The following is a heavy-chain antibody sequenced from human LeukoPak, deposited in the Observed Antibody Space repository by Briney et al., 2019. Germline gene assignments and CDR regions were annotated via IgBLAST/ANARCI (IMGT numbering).Heavy chain of an antibody. Sequence: SETLSLTCTVSGGSISSYYWSWIRQPPGKGLEWIGYIYYSGSTNYNPSLKSRVTISVDTSKNQFSVKLSSVTAADTAVYYCARSIRGYSSGWYYFDYWGQGTLITVSS. CDR2: IYYSGST. V-gene: IGHV4-59*12. D-gene: IGHD6-19*01. J-gene: IGHJ4*02. CDR3: ARSIRGYSSGWYYFDY. CDR1: GGSISSYY.